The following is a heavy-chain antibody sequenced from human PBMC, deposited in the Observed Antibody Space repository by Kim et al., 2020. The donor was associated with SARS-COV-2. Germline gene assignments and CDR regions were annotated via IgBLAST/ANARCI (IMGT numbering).Heavy chain of an antibody. Sequence: ASVKVSCKASGYIFTAYYTHWVRQAPGQGLEWIGWVNPNTGDTDYAQKFQGRVTMTRDTSISTAYMELTRLRSDDTAIYYCARQEVISSFDFWGQGTLVT. D-gene: IGHD3-3*02. CDR1: GYIFTAYY. CDR3: ARQEVISSFDF. J-gene: IGHJ4*02. V-gene: IGHV1-2*02. CDR2: VNPNTGDT.